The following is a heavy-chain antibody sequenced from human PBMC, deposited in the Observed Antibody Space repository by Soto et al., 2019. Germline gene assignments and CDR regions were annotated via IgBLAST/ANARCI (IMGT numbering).Heavy chain of an antibody. CDR1: GGSISSSSYY. Sequence: SETLSLTCTVSGGSISSSSYYWGWIRQPPGKGLEWIGSIYYSGSTYYNPSLKSRVTISVDTSKNQFSLKLSSVTAADTAVYYCASPLNGYNWLFDYWGPGALVNVSS. D-gene: IGHD5-12*01. CDR2: IYYSGST. V-gene: IGHV4-39*01. J-gene: IGHJ4*02. CDR3: ASPLNGYNWLFDY.